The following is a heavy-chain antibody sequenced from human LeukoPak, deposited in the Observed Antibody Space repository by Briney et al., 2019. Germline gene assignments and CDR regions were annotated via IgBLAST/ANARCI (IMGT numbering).Heavy chain of an antibody. D-gene: IGHD3-22*01. J-gene: IGHJ5*02. Sequence: PGGSLRLSCAASGFTFSSYAMSWVRQAPGKGLEWVSAISGSGGSTYYADSVKGRFTISRDNSKNTLYLQMNSLRAEDTAVYYCAKDPGDYDSSGYYSKWFDPRGQGTLVTVSS. CDR2: ISGSGGST. V-gene: IGHV3-23*01. CDR3: AKDPGDYDSSGYYSKWFDP. CDR1: GFTFSSYA.